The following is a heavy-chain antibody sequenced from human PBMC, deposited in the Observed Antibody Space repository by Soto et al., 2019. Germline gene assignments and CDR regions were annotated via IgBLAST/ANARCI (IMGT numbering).Heavy chain of an antibody. CDR1: GYSFTSYW. V-gene: IGHV5-51*01. CDR2: IYPGDSDT. D-gene: IGHD3-22*01. Sequence: GESLKISGKGSGYSFTSYWIGWVRQMPGKGLEWMGIIYPGDSDTRYRPSFQGQVTISAAKSISTAYLEGGSRKASDPAMYYCARGDYYYDHSGYRPFDYWGQGTLVPVSS. CDR3: ARGDYYYDHSGYRPFDY. J-gene: IGHJ4*02.